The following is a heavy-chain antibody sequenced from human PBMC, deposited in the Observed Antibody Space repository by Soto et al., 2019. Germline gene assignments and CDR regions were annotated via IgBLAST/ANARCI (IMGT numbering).Heavy chain of an antibody. CDR1: GYSISSGYY. J-gene: IGHJ4*02. D-gene: IGHD6-19*01. Sequence: SETLSLTCAVPGYSISSGYYWGWIRQHPGRGLEWIGIIYHIGSTYYNPSLKSRVTISVDTSKNQFSLKLSSVTAADTAVYYCASRIAVAFDYWGQGTLVTVSS. CDR2: IYHIGST. V-gene: IGHV4-38-2*01. CDR3: ASRIAVAFDY.